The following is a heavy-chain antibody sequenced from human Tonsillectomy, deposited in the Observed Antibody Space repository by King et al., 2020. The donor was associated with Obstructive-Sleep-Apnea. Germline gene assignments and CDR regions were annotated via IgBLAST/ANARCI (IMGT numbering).Heavy chain of an antibody. V-gene: IGHV4-30-4*07. CDR2: IYYSGST. D-gene: IGHD1-26*01. CDR3: ARDRSWALDL. CDR1: GGSISSGGYS. Sequence: VQPQESGPGLVKPSQTLSLTCAVSGGSISSGGYSWSWIRQPPGKGLEGIGYIYYSGSTYYNPSLKSRVTISVDTSKNQFSLKLSSVTAADTAVYYCARDRSWALDLWGQGTLVTVSS. J-gene: IGHJ5*02.